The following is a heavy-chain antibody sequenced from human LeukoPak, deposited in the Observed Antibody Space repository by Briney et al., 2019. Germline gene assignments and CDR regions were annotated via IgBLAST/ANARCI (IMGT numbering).Heavy chain of an antibody. CDR1: GFTFSSYW. V-gene: IGHV3-74*01. J-gene: IGHJ4*02. Sequence: GGSLRLSCAASGFTFSSYWMHWVRQAPGRGLVWISRINTDGSGTYYADSLKDRFTISRDNAKSTLYLQMNSLRAEDTAVYYRVKDLNGTWSFDYWGQGTLVTVSS. CDR2: INTDGSGT. D-gene: IGHD2-8*01. CDR3: VKDLNGTWSFDY.